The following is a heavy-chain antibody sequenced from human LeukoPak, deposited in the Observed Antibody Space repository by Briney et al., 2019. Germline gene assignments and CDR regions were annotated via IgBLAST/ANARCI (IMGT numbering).Heavy chain of an antibody. J-gene: IGHJ4*02. CDR1: GFTFSSYW. V-gene: IGHV3-7*01. CDR3: IAVAGAAYFDY. Sequence: PGGSLRLSCAASGFTFSSYWMSWVRQAPGKGLEWVANIKQDGSEKYYVDSVKGRFTISRDNAKNSLYLQMNSLRAEDTAVYYCIAVAGAAYFDYWGQGTLVSVSS. D-gene: IGHD6-19*01. CDR2: IKQDGSEK.